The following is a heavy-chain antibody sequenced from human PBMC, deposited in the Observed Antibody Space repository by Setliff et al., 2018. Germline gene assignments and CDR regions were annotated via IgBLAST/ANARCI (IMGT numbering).Heavy chain of an antibody. V-gene: IGHV4-61*02. J-gene: IGHJ4*01. Sequence: SETLSLTCTVSGDSITSGSFYWSWIRQPAGKKLEWIGRIHASGSPDYNPSFKSRVTISRDTSTSQFSLKLGSVTAADTAVYYCARERYFDWFFEDWGHGTLVTVSS. CDR2: IHASGSP. CDR1: GDSITSGSFY. D-gene: IGHD3-9*01. CDR3: ARERYFDWFFED.